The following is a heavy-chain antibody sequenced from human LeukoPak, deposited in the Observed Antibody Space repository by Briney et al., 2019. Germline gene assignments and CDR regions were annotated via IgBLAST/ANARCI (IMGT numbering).Heavy chain of an antibody. D-gene: IGHD4-23*01. CDR1: GGSFSGYY. V-gene: IGHV4-31*11. CDR2: IYYSGST. CDR3: ARGDGGGGNGH. Sequence: SETLSLTCAVYGGSFSGYYWSWIRQHPGKGLEWIGYIYYSGSTYYNPSLKSRVTISVDTSKNQFSLKLSSVTAADTAVYYCARGDGGGGNGHWGQGTLVTVSS. J-gene: IGHJ4*02.